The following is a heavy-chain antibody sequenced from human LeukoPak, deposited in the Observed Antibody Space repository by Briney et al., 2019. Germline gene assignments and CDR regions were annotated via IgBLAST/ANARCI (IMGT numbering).Heavy chain of an antibody. CDR3: ARVGLDIVVVPAAISKYNWFDP. CDR1: GYTFTGYY. V-gene: IGHV1-2*02. D-gene: IGHD2-2*02. J-gene: IGHJ5*02. Sequence: ASVKVSCKASGYTFTGYYMHWVRQAPGQGLEWMGWINPNSGGTNYAQKFQGRVTITRDTSISTAYMELSRLRSDDTAVYYCARVGLDIVVVPAAISKYNWFDPWGQGTLVTVSS. CDR2: INPNSGGT.